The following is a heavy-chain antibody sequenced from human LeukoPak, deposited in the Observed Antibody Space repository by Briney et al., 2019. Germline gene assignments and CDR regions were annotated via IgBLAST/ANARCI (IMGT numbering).Heavy chain of an antibody. Sequence: PSETLSLTCTVSGGSIRSSSYYWGWIRQPPGKGLEWIGSIYYSGSTYYNPSLKSRVTISVDTSKNQFSLKLSSVTAADTAVYYCARDRYRDYFDYWGQGTLVTVSS. D-gene: IGHD5-12*01. CDR2: IYYSGST. CDR3: ARDRYRDYFDY. V-gene: IGHV4-39*07. J-gene: IGHJ4*02. CDR1: GGSIRSSSYY.